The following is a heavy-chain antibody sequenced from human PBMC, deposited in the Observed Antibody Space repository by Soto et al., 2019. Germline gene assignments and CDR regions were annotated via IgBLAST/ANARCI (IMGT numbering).Heavy chain of an antibody. CDR1: GYTFTSYA. Sequence: QVQLVQSGAEVKKPGASVKVFCKASGYTFTSYAMHWVRQAPGQRLEWMGWINAGNGNTKYSQKFQGRVTITRDTSASTAYMELSSLRSEDTAVYYCARDLGRGVMFYWGQGTLVTVSS. D-gene: IGHD3-10*01. V-gene: IGHV1-3*01. J-gene: IGHJ4*02. CDR2: INAGNGNT. CDR3: ARDLGRGVMFY.